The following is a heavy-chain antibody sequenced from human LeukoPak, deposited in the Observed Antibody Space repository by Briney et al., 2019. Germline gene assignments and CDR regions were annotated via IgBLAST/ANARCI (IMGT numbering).Heavy chain of an antibody. CDR2: TRSDGSNE. D-gene: IGHD2-21*01. CDR1: GITFNSYG. CDR3: CGDFDY. Sequence: PGGSLRLPCAASGITFNSYGMHWVRQAPDKELGWVAFTRSDGSNEHYADSVKGRFTISRDNSKNMLYLQMNSLRGDDTAVYYCCGDFDYWGQGTLVTVSS. J-gene: IGHJ4*02. V-gene: IGHV3-30*02.